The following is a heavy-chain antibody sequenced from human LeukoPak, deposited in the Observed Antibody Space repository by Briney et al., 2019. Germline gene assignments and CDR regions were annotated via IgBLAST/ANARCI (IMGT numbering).Heavy chain of an antibody. Sequence: SETLSLTCTVSGGSISSYYWSWIRQPPGKGLEWIGYIYYSGSTNYNPSLKSRVTISVDTSKNQFSLKLSSVTAADTAVYYCARHSYGEPNDAFDIWGQGTMVTVSS. CDR3: ARHSYGEPNDAFDI. CDR1: GGSISSYY. CDR2: IYYSGST. D-gene: IGHD5-18*01. J-gene: IGHJ3*02. V-gene: IGHV4-59*01.